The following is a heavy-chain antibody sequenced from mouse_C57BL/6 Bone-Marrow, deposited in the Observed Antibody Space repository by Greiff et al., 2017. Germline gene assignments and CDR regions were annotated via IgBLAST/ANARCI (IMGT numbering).Heavy chain of an antibody. CDR1: GYTFTSYW. V-gene: IGHV1-55*01. CDR2: IYPGSGST. D-gene: IGHD1-1*01. Sequence: QVQLKQPGAELVKPGASVKMSCKASGYTFTSYWITWVKQRPGQGLEWSGDIYPGSGSTNYNEKFKSKATLTVDTSSSPAYMQLSSLTSEASAVDYCARNPHLYYGSRGDYWGQGTTLTVSS. CDR3: ARNPHLYYGSRGDY. J-gene: IGHJ2*01.